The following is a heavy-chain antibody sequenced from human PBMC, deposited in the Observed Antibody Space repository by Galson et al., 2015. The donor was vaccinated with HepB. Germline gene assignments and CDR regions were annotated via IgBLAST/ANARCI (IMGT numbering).Heavy chain of an antibody. CDR3: VKEGAWFGGDWFDP. CDR2: INGRGSTT. Sequence: SLRLSCAGSGFIFRHHAMAWIRQAPGKGLEWVSGINGRGSTTYYADAVKGRFSTSRDNSKNTVFLQMDNLRAEDTAVYYCVKEGAWFGGDWFDPWGQGTLVTVS. D-gene: IGHD3-16*01. V-gene: IGHV3-23*01. CDR1: GFIFRHHA. J-gene: IGHJ5*02.